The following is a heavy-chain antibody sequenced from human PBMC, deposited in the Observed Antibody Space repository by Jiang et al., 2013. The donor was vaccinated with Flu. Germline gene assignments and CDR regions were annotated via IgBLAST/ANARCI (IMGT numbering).Heavy chain of an antibody. CDR3: AKRSGNSGGYFDY. CDR1: GFTFSSYG. Sequence: VQLLESGGGLVQPGGSLRLSCAASGFTFSSYGMSWVRQAPGKGLEWVSTISSSGGSTYYADSVKGRFTISRDNSKDTLFLQMSSLRAEDTAVYYCAKRSGNSGGYFDYWGQGTLVTVSS. J-gene: IGHJ4*02. CDR2: ISSSGGST. V-gene: IGHV3-23*01. D-gene: IGHD4-23*01.